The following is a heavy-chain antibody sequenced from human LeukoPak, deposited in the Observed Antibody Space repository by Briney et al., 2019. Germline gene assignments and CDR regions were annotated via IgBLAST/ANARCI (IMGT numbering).Heavy chain of an antibody. D-gene: IGHD3-16*01. CDR3: AKDYRRITGLPGPFDY. V-gene: IGHV3-23*01. Sequence: HTGGSLRLSCAASGFPFSSYAMSWVRQAPGKGLEWVSAVSGSGGSTYYADSVKGRFTISRDNSKNALYLQMNSLRAEDTAVYYCAKDYRRITGLPGPFDYWGQGTLVTVSS. CDR1: GFPFSSYA. CDR2: VSGSGGST. J-gene: IGHJ4*02.